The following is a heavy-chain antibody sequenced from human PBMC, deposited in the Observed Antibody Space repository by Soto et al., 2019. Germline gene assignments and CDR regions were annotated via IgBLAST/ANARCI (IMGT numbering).Heavy chain of an antibody. Sequence: SETLSLTCTVSGGSISSYYWSWIRQPPGKGLEWIGYVYYSGGTNYNPSLKGRVTILLDAPKNQFSLKLSSVIAADTAVYYCARDLGDCSGGSCPYNWFDPWGQGTLVTVSS. J-gene: IGHJ5*02. CDR2: VYYSGGT. CDR1: GGSISSYY. CDR3: ARDLGDCSGGSCPYNWFDP. D-gene: IGHD2-15*01. V-gene: IGHV4-59*01.